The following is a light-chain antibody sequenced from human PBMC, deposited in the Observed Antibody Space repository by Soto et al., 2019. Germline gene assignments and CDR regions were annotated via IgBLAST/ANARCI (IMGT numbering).Light chain of an antibody. V-gene: IGKV3-20*01. Sequence: EIVLTQSPGTLSLSPGERATLSCRASHSVSSSYLAWYQQKPGQAPRLLIYGASSRATGIPDRFSGSGSGTDFTLTISRLEPEDFAVYYCQQYVSSPWTFGQGTKVEIK. CDR2: GAS. J-gene: IGKJ1*01. CDR3: QQYVSSPWT. CDR1: HSVSSSY.